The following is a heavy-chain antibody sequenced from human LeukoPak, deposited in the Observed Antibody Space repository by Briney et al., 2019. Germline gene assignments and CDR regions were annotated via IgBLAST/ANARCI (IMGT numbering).Heavy chain of an antibody. J-gene: IGHJ4*02. CDR1: GFTFSSYE. CDR3: ASWYGSGSYLPFDY. D-gene: IGHD3-10*01. V-gene: IGHV3-48*03. Sequence: PGGSLRLSCAASGFTFSSYEMNWVRQAPGKGLEWVSYISSSGSTIYYADSVKGRFTISRDNAKNSLYLQMNSLRAEDTAVYYCASWYGSGSYLPFDYWGQGTLVTVSS. CDR2: ISSSGSTI.